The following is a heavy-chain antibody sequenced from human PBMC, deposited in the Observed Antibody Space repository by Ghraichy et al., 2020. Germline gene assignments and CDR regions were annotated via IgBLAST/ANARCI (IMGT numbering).Heavy chain of an antibody. V-gene: IGHV3-30-3*01. CDR3: ARDIKSSSWSYYYYAMDV. J-gene: IGHJ6*02. CDR1: GFTFSTYS. CDR2: ISHDGNFQ. D-gene: IGHD6-13*01. Sequence: LSLTCAASGFTFSTYSMHWVRQAPGKGLEWVAVISHDGNFQYYAASVKGRFTISRDNSRNTAYLQMNSLRAEDTAVYYCARDIKSSSWSYYYYAMDVWGQGTTVTVSS.